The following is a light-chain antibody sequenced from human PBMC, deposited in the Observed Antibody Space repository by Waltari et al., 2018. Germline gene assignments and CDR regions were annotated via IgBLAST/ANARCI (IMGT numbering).Light chain of an antibody. CDR3: NSRDTSGNHVV. CDR2: GKN. J-gene: IGLJ2*01. V-gene: IGLV3-19*01. Sequence: SSELTQDPAVSVALGQTVRITCQGDSLRSYYASWYQQKPGQAPVLVIYGKNNRPSVIPERFSGSTSGNTASLTISGAHAEDEADYYCNSRDTSGNHVVFGGGTKLTVL. CDR1: SLRSYY.